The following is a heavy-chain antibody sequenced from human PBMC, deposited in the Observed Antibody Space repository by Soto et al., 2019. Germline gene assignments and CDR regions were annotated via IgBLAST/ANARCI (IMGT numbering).Heavy chain of an antibody. J-gene: IGHJ6*03. CDR1: GFTFSDYY. Sequence: VQLEESGGGLVKPGGSLRLSCAASGFTFSDYYMTWIRQAPGKGLEWVSYVNSNGNAIYYAESVKGRFTISRDNAKNSLSLLMNSLRPEDTAVYFCATLGDCGGPNCNIYYCHYYLDVWGKGTTVTVSS. D-gene: IGHD2-21*01. CDR3: ATLGDCGGPNCNIYYCHYYLDV. CDR2: VNSNGNAI. V-gene: IGHV3-11*01.